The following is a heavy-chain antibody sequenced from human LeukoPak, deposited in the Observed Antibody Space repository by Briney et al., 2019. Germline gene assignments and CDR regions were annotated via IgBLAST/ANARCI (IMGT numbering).Heavy chain of an antibody. CDR1: EFTFSSYW. CDR2: INHDGSTR. V-gene: IGHV3-74*01. CDR3: VRSYDY. J-gene: IGHJ4*02. Sequence: PGGSLRLSCAASEFTFSSYWMHWVRQAPGKGLVWVSCINHDGSTRNYADSVKGRFTISRDNAKNTLYLQMNSLKVEDTAVYHCVRSYDYWGQGTLVTVSS.